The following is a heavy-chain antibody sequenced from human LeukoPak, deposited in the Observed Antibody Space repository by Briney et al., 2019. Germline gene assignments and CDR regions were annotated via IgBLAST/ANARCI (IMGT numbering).Heavy chain of an antibody. CDR3: ARDRYSSSWNYYYYGMDV. CDR1: GYTFTSYY. J-gene: IGHJ6*04. Sequence: ASVKVSCKASGYTFTSYYMHWVRQAPGQGLEWMGIINPSSGSTSYAQKFQGRVTMTRDTSTSTVYMELSSLRSEDTALYYCARDRYSSSWNYYYYGMDVWGKGTTVTVSS. CDR2: INPSSGST. V-gene: IGHV1-46*01. D-gene: IGHD6-13*01.